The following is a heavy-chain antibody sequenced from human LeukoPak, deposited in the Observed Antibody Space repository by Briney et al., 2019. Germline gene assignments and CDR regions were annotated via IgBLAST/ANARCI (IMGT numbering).Heavy chain of an antibody. J-gene: IGHJ4*02. D-gene: IGHD1-20*01. CDR2: IKQDGSEK. CDR3: ARGKDNWNDEGPGSFDY. CDR1: GFTFSAYW. V-gene: IGHV3-7*01. Sequence: PGGSLRLSCAASGFTFSAYWMNSVRQAPGKGLEWVAYIKQDGSEKSFVDSVKGRFTISRDNAKHSLYLQMNSLRAEDTAVYYCARGKDNWNDEGPGSFDYWGQGTLVTVSS.